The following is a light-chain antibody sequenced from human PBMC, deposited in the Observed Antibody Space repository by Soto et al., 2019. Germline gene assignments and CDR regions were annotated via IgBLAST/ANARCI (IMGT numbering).Light chain of an antibody. J-gene: IGKJ1*01. CDR2: AAS. CDR1: QSISSY. CDR3: QQSFTTPRT. V-gene: IGKV1-39*01. Sequence: EIQMTQSPSSLSASVGVRVTITCRASQSISSYLNWYQQKPGKAPKVLIYAASSLQSGVPSRFSGSGSGTDCTLTISSLQPEDFATYYCQQSFTTPRTLGQGTKVDIK.